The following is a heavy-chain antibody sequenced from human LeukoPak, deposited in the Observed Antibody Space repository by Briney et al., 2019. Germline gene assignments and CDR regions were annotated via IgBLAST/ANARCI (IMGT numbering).Heavy chain of an antibody. J-gene: IGHJ4*02. CDR1: GGTFSSYA. Sequence: ASVKVSCKASGGTFSSYAISWARQAPGQGLEWMGGIIPIFGTANYAQKFQGRVTITADESTSTAYMELSSLRSEDTAVYYCARERIAAAGNIFDYWGQGTLVTVSS. CDR2: IIPIFGTA. CDR3: ARERIAAAGNIFDY. D-gene: IGHD6-13*01. V-gene: IGHV1-69*13.